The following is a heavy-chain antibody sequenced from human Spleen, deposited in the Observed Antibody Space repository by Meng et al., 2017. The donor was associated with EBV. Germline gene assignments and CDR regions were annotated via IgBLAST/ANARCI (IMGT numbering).Heavy chain of an antibody. CDR1: GGSVSSPNW. CDR3: ARVGSDYANFQV. V-gene: IGHV4-4*02. J-gene: IGHJ1*01. CDR2: VYPSGNT. D-gene: IGHD2-8*01. Sequence: QVQLQGWGPGLVNPSGTLSLTCAVSGGSVSSPNWWSWVRQPPGKGLEWIGEVYPSGNTNYNPSLKSRVTISVDKSKNQFSMNLSSVTAADTAIYYCARVGSDYANFQVWGPGTLVTVSS.